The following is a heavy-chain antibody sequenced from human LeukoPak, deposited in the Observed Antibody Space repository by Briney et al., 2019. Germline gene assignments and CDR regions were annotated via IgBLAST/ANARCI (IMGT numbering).Heavy chain of an antibody. CDR3: ARDNGWSADF. Sequence: GGSLRLSCAASGFTFSRHWMYWVRQAPGKGLEWVANIKQDGSAKPYVDSVKGRFTISRDNAKNSLFLQMNSLRAEDTAVYYCARDNGWSADFWGQGALVTVSS. CDR2: IKQDGSAK. J-gene: IGHJ4*02. V-gene: IGHV3-7*03. D-gene: IGHD2-15*01. CDR1: GFTFSRHW.